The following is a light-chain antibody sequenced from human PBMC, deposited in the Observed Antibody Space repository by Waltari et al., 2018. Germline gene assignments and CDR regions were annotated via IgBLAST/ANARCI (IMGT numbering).Light chain of an antibody. CDR1: SSHVAGYNY. V-gene: IGLV2-14*03. Sequence: HSALTQPASVSGSPGQSITIPCTGTSSHVAGYNYFSWYQQHPGKAPKLMTYDVSNRPSGVSNRFSGSKSGNTASLTISGLQAEDEADYYCSSYISSDTLELFGGGTSLTVL. J-gene: IGLJ2*01. CDR3: SSYISSDTLEL. CDR2: DVS.